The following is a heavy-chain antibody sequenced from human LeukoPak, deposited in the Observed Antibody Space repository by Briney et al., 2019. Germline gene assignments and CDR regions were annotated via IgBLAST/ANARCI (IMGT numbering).Heavy chain of an antibody. CDR3: ARGLYSSGWYGELS. CDR1: GYTFTGYY. J-gene: IGHJ5*02. D-gene: IGHD6-19*01. Sequence: ASVKVSCKASGYTFTGYYMHWVRQAPGQGLEWMGWINPNSGGTYSAQKFQGRVSMTSDTSISTAYMELSRLRSDDTAVYYCARGLYSSGWYGELSWGQGTLVTVSS. CDR2: INPNSGGT. V-gene: IGHV1-2*02.